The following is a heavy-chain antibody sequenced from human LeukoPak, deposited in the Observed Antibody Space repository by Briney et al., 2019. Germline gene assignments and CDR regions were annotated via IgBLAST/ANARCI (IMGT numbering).Heavy chain of an antibody. CDR3: ARFNVFGGYYLRWAFDI. D-gene: IGHD3-22*01. CDR2: IYYSGST. J-gene: IGHJ3*02. Sequence: TDTLSLTCTVSGGSISSYYWSWIRQPPGKGLEWIGYIYYSGSTNYNPSLKSRVTISVDTSKNQFSLKLSSVTAADTAVYYCARFNVFGGYYLRWAFDIWGQGTMVTVSS. CDR1: GGSISSYY. V-gene: IGHV4-59*07.